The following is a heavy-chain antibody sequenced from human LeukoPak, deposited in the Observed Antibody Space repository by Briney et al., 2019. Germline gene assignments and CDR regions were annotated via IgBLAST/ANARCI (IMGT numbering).Heavy chain of an antibody. J-gene: IGHJ4*02. CDR2: IDPSDSYT. CDR1: GYSFTSYW. Sequence: GESLRISCKGSGYSFTSYWISWVRQMHGKGLEWMGRIDPSDSYTNYSPSFQGHVTISADKSSSTAYLQWSSLKASDTAMYYCARLIVGATNVDYWGQGTLVTVSS. D-gene: IGHD1-26*01. CDR3: ARLIVGATNVDY. V-gene: IGHV5-10-1*01.